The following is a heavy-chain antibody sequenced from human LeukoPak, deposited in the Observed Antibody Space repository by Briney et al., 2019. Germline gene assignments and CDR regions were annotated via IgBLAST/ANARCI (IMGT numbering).Heavy chain of an antibody. CDR3: AKDWTPHNRVYDCLDA. CDR1: GFAFGVHA. Sequence: GGSLRLSCVGSGFAFGVHAMSWVRQAPGKGPEWVATIGSGADLFYAESVKGRFTISRDDPRNTVWLQMNSLRAEDTALYYCAKDWTPHNRVYDCLDACGQGTQVTVSS. CDR2: IGSGADL. J-gene: IGHJ5*02. V-gene: IGHV3-23*01. D-gene: IGHD3-16*01.